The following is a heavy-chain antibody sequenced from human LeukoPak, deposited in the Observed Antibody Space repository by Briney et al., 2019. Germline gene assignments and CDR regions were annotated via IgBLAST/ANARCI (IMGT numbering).Heavy chain of an antibody. V-gene: IGHV4-59*01. CDR3: AREQMTTVTTRGDWFDP. J-gene: IGHJ5*02. D-gene: IGHD4-17*01. CDR1: GGSISSYY. Sequence: SETLSLTCTVSGGSISSYYWSWIRQPPGKGLEWIGYIYYSGSTNYNPSLKSRVTISVGTSKNQFSLKLSSVTAADTAVYYCAREQMTTVTTRGDWFDPWGQGTLVTVSS. CDR2: IYYSGST.